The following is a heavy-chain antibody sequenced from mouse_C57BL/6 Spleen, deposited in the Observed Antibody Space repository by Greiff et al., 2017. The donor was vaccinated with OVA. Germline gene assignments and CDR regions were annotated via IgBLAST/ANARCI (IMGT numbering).Heavy chain of an antibody. V-gene: IGHV3-1*01. CDR3: ARDRGGGGYYAMDY. Sequence: EVKLVESGPGMVKPSQSLSLTCTVTGYSITSGYDWHWIRHFPGNKLEWMGYISYSGSTNYNPSLKSRISITHDTSKNHFFLKLNSVTTEDTATYYCARDRGGGGYYAMDYWGQGTSVTVSS. CDR2: ISYSGST. CDR1: GYSITSGYD. J-gene: IGHJ4*01.